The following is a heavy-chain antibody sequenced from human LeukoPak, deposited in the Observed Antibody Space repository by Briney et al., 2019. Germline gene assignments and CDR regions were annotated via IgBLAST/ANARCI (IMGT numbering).Heavy chain of an antibody. D-gene: IGHD3-22*01. CDR2: ISYDGSNK. CDR1: GFTFSSYA. Sequence: PGWSLRLSCAASGFTFSSYAMYWVRQAPGKGLEWVAVISYDGSNKYYADSVKGRFTISRDNSKNTMYLQMNSMRAEDTAVFYCVRDQVWYYDSTGHDAFGFRGQGTMVTVSS. CDR3: VRDQVWYYDSTGHDAFGF. J-gene: IGHJ3*01. V-gene: IGHV3-30-3*01.